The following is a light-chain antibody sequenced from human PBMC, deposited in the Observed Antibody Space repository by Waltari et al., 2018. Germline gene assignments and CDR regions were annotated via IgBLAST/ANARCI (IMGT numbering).Light chain of an antibody. CDR2: RNN. CDR1: SSNLGRNS. J-gene: IGLJ1*01. Sequence: QSVLTQPPAASGTPGQRVGISCSGSSSNLGRNSLYWYQQLPETPPKLLLYRNNQRPSGVPDRFSAYKYGTSASLAIRGLRSEDEAVYYCASWDDSHYVFGTGTKVTVL. V-gene: IGLV1-47*01. CDR3: ASWDDSHYV.